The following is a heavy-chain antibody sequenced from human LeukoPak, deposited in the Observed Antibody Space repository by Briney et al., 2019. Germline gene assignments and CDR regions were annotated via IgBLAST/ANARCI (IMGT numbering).Heavy chain of an antibody. D-gene: IGHD2/OR15-2a*01. J-gene: IGHJ4*02. CDR2: IKSGTDAGTT. V-gene: IGHV3-15*01. CDR3: TTDKNGPFLGVDY. CDR1: GFTFSNAW. Sequence: PGGSLRLSCAASGFTFSNAWMSWVRQAPGKGLEWVGRIKSGTDAGTTDYAAPVKGGFTISRDDLKNTLYLQMNSLKTEDTAVYYCTTDKNGPFLGVDYWGQGTLVTVPS.